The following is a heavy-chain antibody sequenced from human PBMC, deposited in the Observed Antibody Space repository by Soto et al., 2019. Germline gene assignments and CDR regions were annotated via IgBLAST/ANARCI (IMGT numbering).Heavy chain of an antibody. Sequence: EVQLVESGGGVVPPGGSLSLSCAASGFTFIAYWRPWARQPPGKGLMWVSRINGDGRTTSNADPVKGRFTISRENAKNTLYLQMNSLRAEDTAVYYCARAAYGEYWFDPWGQGTLVTVSS. CDR2: INGDGRTT. D-gene: IGHD4-17*01. V-gene: IGHV3-74*01. CDR1: GFTFIAYW. CDR3: ARAAYGEYWFDP. J-gene: IGHJ5*02.